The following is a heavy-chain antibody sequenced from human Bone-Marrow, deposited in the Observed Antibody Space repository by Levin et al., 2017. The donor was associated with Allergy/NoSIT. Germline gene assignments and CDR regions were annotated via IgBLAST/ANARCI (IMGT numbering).Heavy chain of an antibody. CDR3: TRWNTAWGAFDI. V-gene: IGHV1-2*02. CDR1: GYIFTAYH. CDR2: VDANSGGT. J-gene: IGHJ3*02. Sequence: PPASVKVSCKASGYIFTAYHMNWVRQAPGQGLEWVGWVDANSGGTNYAQKFQGRVTMTRDTSITTAYMEVSRLRSDDTAVYYCTRWNTAWGAFDIWGQGTMVTVSS. D-gene: IGHD5-18*01.